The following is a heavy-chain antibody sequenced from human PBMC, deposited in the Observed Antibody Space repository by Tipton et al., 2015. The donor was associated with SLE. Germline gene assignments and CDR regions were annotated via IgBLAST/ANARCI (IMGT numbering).Heavy chain of an antibody. V-gene: IGHV4-61*02. D-gene: IGHD3-10*01. J-gene: IGHJ3*02. Sequence: TLSLTCTVSGGSISSGSYYWSWIRQPAGKGLEWIGRIYTSGSTNYNPSLKSRVTISVDTSENQFSLKLSSVTAADTAVYYCARPGVRGEGAFDIWGQGTMVTVSS. CDR3: ARPGVRGEGAFDI. CDR2: IYTSGST. CDR1: GGSISSGSYY.